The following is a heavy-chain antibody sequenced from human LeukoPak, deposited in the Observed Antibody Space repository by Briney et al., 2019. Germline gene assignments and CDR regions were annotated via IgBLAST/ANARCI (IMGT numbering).Heavy chain of an antibody. Sequence: GGSLRLSCAASGFTFKRYWMNWVRQAPGKGPEWLANIKEDGTQKYYVDSVRGRFTISRDNAENSLYLQMNSLRDEDTAVYYCAKTGERDYWGRGTLVTVSS. CDR2: IKEDGTQK. D-gene: IGHD7-27*01. CDR1: GFTFKRYW. V-gene: IGHV3-7*01. J-gene: IGHJ4*02. CDR3: AKTGERDY.